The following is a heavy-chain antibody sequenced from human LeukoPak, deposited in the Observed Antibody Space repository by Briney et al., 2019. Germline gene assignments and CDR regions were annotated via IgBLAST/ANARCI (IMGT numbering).Heavy chain of an antibody. V-gene: IGHV3-74*01. CDR2: INTDGSST. CDR1: GFTFSSYW. D-gene: IGHD5-18*01. J-gene: IGHJ6*03. Sequence: GGSLRLSCAASGFTFSSYWMHWVRQAPGKGLVWVSRINTDGSSTNYADSVEGRFTISRDNAKSTLYLQMNSLRAEDTAVYYCARGTYSYGYYYYYMDVWGKGTLVTVSS. CDR3: ARGTYSYGYYYYYMDV.